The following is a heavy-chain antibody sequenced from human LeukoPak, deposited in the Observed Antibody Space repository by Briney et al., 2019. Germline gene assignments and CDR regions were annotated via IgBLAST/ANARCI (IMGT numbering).Heavy chain of an antibody. CDR2: ISGSGVDT. CDR1: GFTFSSYA. Sequence: DPGGSLRLSCAASGFTFSSYAMSWVRQAPGKGLEWVSTISGSGVDTHYADSVKGRFTISRDNSKNTLSLQMNSLRAEDTAVYYCAERYCSSTNCYHFDFWGRGTLVTVSS. V-gene: IGHV3-23*01. CDR3: AERYCSSTNCYHFDF. D-gene: IGHD2-2*01. J-gene: IGHJ4*02.